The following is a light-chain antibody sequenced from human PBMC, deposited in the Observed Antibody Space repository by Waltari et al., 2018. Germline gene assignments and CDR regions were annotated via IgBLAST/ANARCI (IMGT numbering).Light chain of an antibody. CDR2: ANY. J-gene: IGLJ3*02. V-gene: IGLV1-44*01. CDR3: AKWDDSLSGRV. CDR1: TSNIGTNT. Sequence: QSVLTQPPSTSGTPGQRVTISCSGSTSNIGTNTVTWYQLLPGTAPKTVIFANYSRPSGFPDRFSASKSGTSASLVISGLQSEDDADCFCAKWDDSLSGRVFGGGPKVTVL.